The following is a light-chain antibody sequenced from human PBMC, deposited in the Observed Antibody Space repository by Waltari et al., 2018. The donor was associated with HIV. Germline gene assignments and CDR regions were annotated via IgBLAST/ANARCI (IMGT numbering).Light chain of an antibody. Sequence: QSALTQPASVSGSPGQSITISCTGTSSDVGGYNYVSCYQQHPGKAPKLMIYDVSKRPSGFSNRFSGSKSGNTASLTSSGLQAEDEADYYCSSYTSSSIVVFGGGTKLTVL. CDR1: SSDVGGYNY. J-gene: IGLJ2*01. CDR2: DVS. V-gene: IGLV2-14*01. CDR3: SSYTSSSIVV.